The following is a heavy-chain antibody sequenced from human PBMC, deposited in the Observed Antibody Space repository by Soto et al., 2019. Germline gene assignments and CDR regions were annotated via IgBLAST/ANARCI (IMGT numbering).Heavy chain of an antibody. J-gene: IGHJ6*02. V-gene: IGHV3-21*01. CDR1: GFTFSSYS. Sequence: GSLRLSCAASGFTFSSYSMNWVRQAPGKGLEWVSSISSSSSYIYYADSVKGRFTISRDNAKNSLDLQMNSLRAEDTGLYYCARGIRDNYGMDVWGQGTTVTVSS. CDR2: ISSSSSYI. D-gene: IGHD3-10*01. CDR3: ARGIRDNYGMDV.